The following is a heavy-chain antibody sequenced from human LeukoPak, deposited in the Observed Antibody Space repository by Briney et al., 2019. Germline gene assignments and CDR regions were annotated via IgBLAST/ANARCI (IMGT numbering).Heavy chain of an antibody. D-gene: IGHD4-17*01. J-gene: IGHJ3*02. CDR1: GFTFSYYW. CDR3: AKDPRPYGDPDAFDI. CDR2: ISGSGGST. Sequence: PGGSLRLSCAASGFTFSYYWMSWVRHAPGKGLEWVSAISGSGGSTYYADSVKGRFTISRDNSKNTLYLQMNSLRAEDTAVYYCAKDPRPYGDPDAFDIRGQGTMVTVSS. V-gene: IGHV3-23*01.